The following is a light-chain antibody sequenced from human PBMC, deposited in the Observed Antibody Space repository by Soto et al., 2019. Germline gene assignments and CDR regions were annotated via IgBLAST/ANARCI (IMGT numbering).Light chain of an antibody. CDR3: SSYTRSSTSV. Sequence: LTQPASVSGSPRQSITISCTGTSSDVGGYNYVSWYQQHPGKAPKLMIYDVSNRPSGVSIRFSGSKSGNTASLTISGLQAEYEDDYYCSSYTRSSTSVFATGPKSTVL. CDR2: DVS. V-gene: IGLV2-14*01. CDR1: SSDVGGYNY. J-gene: IGLJ1*01.